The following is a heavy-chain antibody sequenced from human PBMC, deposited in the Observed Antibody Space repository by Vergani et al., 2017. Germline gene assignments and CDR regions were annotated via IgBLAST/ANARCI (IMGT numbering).Heavy chain of an antibody. CDR1: GGSISSYY. D-gene: IGHD6-6*01. J-gene: IGHJ4*02. Sequence: QVQLQESGPGLVKPSETLSLTCTVSGGSISSYYWSWSRQPPGKGLEWIGYIYYSGSTNYNPPLKSRVTISVDTSKNQFSLKLSSVTAADTAVYYCARDQGQLEFVNWGQGTLVTVSS. CDR2: IYYSGST. V-gene: IGHV4-59*01. CDR3: ARDQGQLEFVN.